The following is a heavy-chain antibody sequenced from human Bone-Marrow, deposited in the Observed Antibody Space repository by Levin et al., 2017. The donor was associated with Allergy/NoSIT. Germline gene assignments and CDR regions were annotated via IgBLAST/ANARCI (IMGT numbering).Heavy chain of an antibody. CDR2: ISASGYGP. D-gene: IGHD2-21*02. Sequence: GESLKISCAASGFLFSKHGMTWVRQAPGKGLEWVSGISASGYGPSYADSVKGRFTISRDNVKNTVYLQMNSLRVEDTAVYYCAKGVTFYFYYGLDVWGQGTTVIVSS. J-gene: IGHJ6*02. CDR1: GFLFSKHG. CDR3: AKGVTFYFYYGLDV. V-gene: IGHV3-23*01.